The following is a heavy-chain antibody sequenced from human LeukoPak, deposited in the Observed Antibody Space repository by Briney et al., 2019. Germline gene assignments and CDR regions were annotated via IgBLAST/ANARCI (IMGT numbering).Heavy chain of an antibody. CDR1: GFTFSSYA. D-gene: IGHD3-10*01. Sequence: GGSLRLSCAASGFTFSSYAMSWVRQAPGKGLEWVSAISGSGGSTFYADSVKGRFTISRDNAKNSLYLQMNSLRAEDTAVYYCARDQKYYYGSGSYYNLDYWGQGTLVTVSS. CDR3: ARDQKYYYGSGSYYNLDY. J-gene: IGHJ4*02. CDR2: ISGSGGST. V-gene: IGHV3-23*01.